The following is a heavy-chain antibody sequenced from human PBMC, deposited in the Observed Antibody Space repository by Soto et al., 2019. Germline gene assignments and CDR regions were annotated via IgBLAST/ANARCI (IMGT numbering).Heavy chain of an antibody. V-gene: IGHV4-59*01. CDR3: ARDNFPIRYYGSGNYYYGMDV. J-gene: IGHJ6*02. D-gene: IGHD3-10*01. CDR2: IYYSGST. Sequence: PSETLSLTCTVSGGSISSYYWSWIRQPPGKGLEWIGYIYYSGSTNYNPSLKSRVTISVDTSKNQFSLKLSSVTAADTAVYYCARDNFPIRYYGSGNYYYGMDVWGQGTTVTVSS. CDR1: GGSISSYY.